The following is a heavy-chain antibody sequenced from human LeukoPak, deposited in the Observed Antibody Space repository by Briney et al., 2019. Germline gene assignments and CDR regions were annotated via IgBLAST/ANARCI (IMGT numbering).Heavy chain of an antibody. J-gene: IGHJ4*02. Sequence: GGSLRLSCAASGFTFSSYWMSWVRQAPGKGLEWVANIKQDGSEKYYVDSVKGRFTISRDNSKSTLFLQMNTLRAEDTAIYYCAKDRHGVTSGGQGTLVTVSS. CDR3: AKDRHGVTS. D-gene: IGHD3-3*01. V-gene: IGHV3-7*03. CDR1: GFTFSSYW. CDR2: IKQDGSEK.